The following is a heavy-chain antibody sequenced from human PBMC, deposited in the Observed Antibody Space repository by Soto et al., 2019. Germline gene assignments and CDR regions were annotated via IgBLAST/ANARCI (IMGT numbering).Heavy chain of an antibody. CDR2: INPNSGGT. J-gene: IGHJ6*02. CDR1: GYTFTGYY. D-gene: IGHD2-15*01. Sequence: ASVKVSCKAAGYTFTGYYMHWVRQAPGQGLEWMGWINPNSGGTNYAQKFQGRVTMTRDTSISTAYMELSRLRSDDTAVYYCAREDCSGGSCYHYYGMDVWGQGTTVTVSS. V-gene: IGHV1-2*02. CDR3: AREDCSGGSCYHYYGMDV.